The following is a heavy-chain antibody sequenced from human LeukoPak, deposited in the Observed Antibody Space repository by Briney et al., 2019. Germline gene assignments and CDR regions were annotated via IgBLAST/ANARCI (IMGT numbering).Heavy chain of an antibody. CDR2: ISGSGGST. Sequence: GGSLGFSCAASGFTFSSYAMSWVRQAPGKGLEWVSAISGSGGSTYYAYSVTGRVTISSDNSKNTLYLQMNIQRADDTAVYYCAKNHRTSGCYSDFDYWGQGTLVTDSS. V-gene: IGHV3-23*01. J-gene: IGHJ4*02. D-gene: IGHD2-2*01. CDR1: GFTFSSYA. CDR3: AKNHRTSGCYSDFDY.